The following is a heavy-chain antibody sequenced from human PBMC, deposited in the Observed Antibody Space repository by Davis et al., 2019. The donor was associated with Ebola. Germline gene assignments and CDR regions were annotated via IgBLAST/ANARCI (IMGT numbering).Heavy chain of an antibody. D-gene: IGHD5-18*01. CDR3: AKVGYSYGQFDY. J-gene: IGHJ4*02. CDR1: GYTFTSYG. Sequence: AASVKVSCKASGYTFTSYGISWVRQAPGQGLEWMGRIIPILGIANYAQKFQGRVTITADKSTSTAYMELSSLRSEDTAVYYCAKVGYSYGQFDYWGQGTLVTVSS. V-gene: IGHV1-69*04. CDR2: IIPILGIA.